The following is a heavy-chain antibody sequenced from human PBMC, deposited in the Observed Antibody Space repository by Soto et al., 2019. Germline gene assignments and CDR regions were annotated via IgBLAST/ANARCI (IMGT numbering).Heavy chain of an antibody. Sequence: SEILCLTCTVSGDSVRSRNYYGSWIRQAPGTGLEWIGYVYDSVNYDSGRTNYNPSLKSRVTISLDTSKNQFSLSLTSVTAADTAGYWCSPVSDFWHEAYMRPLDISGQGTKGT. CDR3: SPVSDFWHEAYMRPLDI. CDR2: VYDSVNYDSGRT. D-gene: IGHD3-3*01. CDR1: GDSVRSRNYY. V-gene: IGHV4-61*01. J-gene: IGHJ3*02.